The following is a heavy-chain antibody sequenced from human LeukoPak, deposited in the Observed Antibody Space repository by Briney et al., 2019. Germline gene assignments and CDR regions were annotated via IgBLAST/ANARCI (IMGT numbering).Heavy chain of an antibody. CDR1: GFTFSDYS. Sequence: GGSLRLSCAASGFTFSDYSMNWIRQAPGKGLEWVSYISTSGSSIYYADSVKGRFTISRDNAKNSLYLQMNSLRADDTAVYYCAKHTPTYSSSWYYFDYWGQGTLVTVSS. J-gene: IGHJ4*02. CDR3: AKHTPTYSSSWYYFDY. V-gene: IGHV3-11*04. D-gene: IGHD6-13*01. CDR2: ISTSGSSI.